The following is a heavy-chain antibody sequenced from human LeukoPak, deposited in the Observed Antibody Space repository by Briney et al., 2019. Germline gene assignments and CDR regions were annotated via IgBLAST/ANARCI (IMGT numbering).Heavy chain of an antibody. CDR1: GFTFSSYW. D-gene: IGHD4-17*01. CDR3: ARDLDNGDYGY. V-gene: IGHV3-74*03. J-gene: IGHJ4*02. Sequence: PRGSLRVSCAGSGFTFSSYWMRSVRQTPGKRLVWVSRINSAGSSTAYAESVKCTFTISRDNAKNTLYLQMNSLTVEDTAVYYCARDLDNGDYGYWGQGTLVTVSS. CDR2: INSAGSST.